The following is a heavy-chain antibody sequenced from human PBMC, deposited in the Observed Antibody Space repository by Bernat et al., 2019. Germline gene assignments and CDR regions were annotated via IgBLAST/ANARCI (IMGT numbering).Heavy chain of an antibody. D-gene: IGHD3-10*01. CDR1: GGTFSSYT. CDR2: IIPILGIA. CDR3: ASMDRREYGSESAY. Sequence: QVQLVQSGAEVKKPGSSVKVSCKASGGTFSSYTISWVRQAPGQGLEWMGRIIPILGIANYAQKFQGRVTITADKSTSTAYMELSSLRSEDTAVYYCASMDRREYGSESAYWGQGTLVTVSS. V-gene: IGHV1-69*02. J-gene: IGHJ4*02.